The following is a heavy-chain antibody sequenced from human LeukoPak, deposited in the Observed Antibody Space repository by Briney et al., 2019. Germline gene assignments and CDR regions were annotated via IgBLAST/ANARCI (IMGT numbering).Heavy chain of an antibody. CDR1: GFTFSSYW. CDR3: AKERGDYEEFDY. Sequence: PGGSLRLSCAASGFTFSSYWMHWVRQAPGKGLVWVSRINSDGSSTNYADSVRGRFTISRDNAKNTLYLQMNSLRAEDTAVYYCAKERGDYEEFDYWGQGTLVTVSS. J-gene: IGHJ4*02. D-gene: IGHD4-17*01. V-gene: IGHV3-74*01. CDR2: INSDGSST.